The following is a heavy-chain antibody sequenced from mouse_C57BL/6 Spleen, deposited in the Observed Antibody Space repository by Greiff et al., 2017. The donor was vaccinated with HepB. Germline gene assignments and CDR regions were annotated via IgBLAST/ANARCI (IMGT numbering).Heavy chain of an antibody. CDR2: IDPETGGT. Sequence: VQLQQSGAELVRPGASVTLSCKASGYTFTDYEMHWVKQTPVHGLEWIGAIDPETGGTAYNQKFKGKAILTADKSSSTAYMELRSLTSEDSAVYYCTNYYGSSSWFAYWGQGTLVTVSA. J-gene: IGHJ3*01. D-gene: IGHD1-1*01. CDR3: TNYYGSSSWFAY. CDR1: GYTFTDYE. V-gene: IGHV1-15*01.